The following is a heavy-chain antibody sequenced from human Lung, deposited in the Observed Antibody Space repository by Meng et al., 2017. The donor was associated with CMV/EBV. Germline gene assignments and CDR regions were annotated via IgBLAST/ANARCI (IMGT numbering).Heavy chain of an antibody. J-gene: IGHJ4*02. CDR2: IYPGDSDT. D-gene: IGHD5-12*01. Sequence: KVSCKGSGYSFTNYWIGWVRQMPGKGLEWMGIIYPGDSDTRYSPSFQGQVTISADKSINTAYLQWGSLKASDTAMYYCARQGGYAEGGSDYWGQGTLVTVSS. V-gene: IGHV5-51*01. CDR1: GYSFTNYW. CDR3: ARQGGYAEGGSDY.